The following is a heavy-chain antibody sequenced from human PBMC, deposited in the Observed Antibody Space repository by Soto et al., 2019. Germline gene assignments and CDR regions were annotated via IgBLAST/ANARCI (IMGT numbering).Heavy chain of an antibody. CDR2: LIPIFGTA. Sequence: QVQLVQSGAEVKKPGSSVKVSCKASGGTFSSYAISWVRQAPGQGLEWMGGLIPIFGTANYAQKFQGRVTITADEYTSPAYMELSSLRSEDTAVSYCARGDMGYSGYDNPHLCGMDVWGKGTTVTVSS. CDR3: ARGDMGYSGYDNPHLCGMDV. D-gene: IGHD5-12*01. J-gene: IGHJ6*04. CDR1: GGTFSSYA. V-gene: IGHV1-69*01.